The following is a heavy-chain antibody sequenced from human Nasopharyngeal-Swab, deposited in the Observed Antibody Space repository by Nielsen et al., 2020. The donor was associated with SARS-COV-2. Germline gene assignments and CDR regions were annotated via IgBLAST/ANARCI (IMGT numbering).Heavy chain of an antibody. CDR3: ARGPRPKRHLDY. V-gene: IGHV1-8*01. D-gene: IGHD1-1*01. J-gene: IGHJ4*02. CDR1: VYTFASFY. CDR2: MNLDSGDT. Sequence: SVKASCKTSVYTFASFYINWVRQATVRGLEWVVWMNLDSGDTHYAQEFQGKVTLTRDTSRSTAYMELSSLRSEDTAVYYCARGPRPKRHLDYWGQGTLVTVSS.